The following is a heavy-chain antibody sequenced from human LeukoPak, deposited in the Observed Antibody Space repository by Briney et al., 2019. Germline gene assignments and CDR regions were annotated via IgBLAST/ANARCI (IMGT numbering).Heavy chain of an antibody. CDR3: ARDPGVRGVYYNYFDH. V-gene: IGHV3-74*01. J-gene: IGHJ5*02. D-gene: IGHD3-10*01. CDR2: ISGDGTKT. Sequence: GGSLRLSCTASGFNLSAYWMHWVAQAPGKGLLWVSRISGDGTKTTYADSVKGRFTISRDNAKNTLYLQMNSLRVEDTAVYYCARDPGVRGVYYNYFDHWGQGTLVTVSS. CDR1: GFNLSAYW.